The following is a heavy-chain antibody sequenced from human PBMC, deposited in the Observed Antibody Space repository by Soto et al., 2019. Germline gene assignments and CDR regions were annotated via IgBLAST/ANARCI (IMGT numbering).Heavy chain of an antibody. V-gene: IGHV3-53*04. J-gene: IGHJ1*01. Sequence: EVQLVESGGGLVQPGGSLRLSCAASGFTVSSNYMSWVRQAPGKGLEWVSVICSGGITYYADSVNGRFTISRHNARNTLYLQINSLRAEDTAVYYFARTSFVVATTSGLPAPAEYFQHWGQGTLDTVSS. CDR2: ICSGGIT. D-gene: IGHD5-12*01. CDR1: GFTVSSNY. CDR3: ARTSFVVATTSGLPAPAEYFQH.